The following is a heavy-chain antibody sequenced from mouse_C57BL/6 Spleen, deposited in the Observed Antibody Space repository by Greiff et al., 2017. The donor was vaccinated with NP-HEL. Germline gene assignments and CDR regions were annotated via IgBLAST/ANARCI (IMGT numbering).Heavy chain of an antibody. Sequence: VQLKESGGGLVKPGGSLKLSCAASGFTFSDYGMHWVRQAPEKGLEWVAYLSSGSSTIYYADTVKGRFTISRDNAKNTLFLQMSRLKSEDTAMYYCARQTAQATWFAYWGQGTLVTVSA. D-gene: IGHD3-2*02. V-gene: IGHV5-17*03. CDR3: ARQTAQATWFAY. J-gene: IGHJ3*01. CDR2: LSSGSSTI. CDR1: GFTFSDYG.